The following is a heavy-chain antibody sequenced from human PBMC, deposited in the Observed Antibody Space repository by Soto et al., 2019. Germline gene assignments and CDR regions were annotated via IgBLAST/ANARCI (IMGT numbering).Heavy chain of an antibody. CDR1: GGSTSSGDYY. CDR3: ARQYGGYEYYFDY. Sequence: QVQLQESGPGLVKPSETLSLTCTVSGGSTSSGDYYWSWIRQPPGKGLEWIGYIYYSGITYYNPSLKNRLTISQDTSKNQFSLKLRSGTAADTAVYDCARQYGGYEYYFDYWGQGTLVTVSS. CDR2: IYYSGIT. D-gene: IGHD5-12*01. V-gene: IGHV4-30-4*01. J-gene: IGHJ4*02.